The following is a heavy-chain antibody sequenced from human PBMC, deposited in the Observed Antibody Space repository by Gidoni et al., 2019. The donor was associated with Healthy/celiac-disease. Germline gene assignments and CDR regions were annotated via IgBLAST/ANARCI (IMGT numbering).Heavy chain of an antibody. D-gene: IGHD6-13*01. Sequence: EVQLVESGGGLVKPGGSLRLSCAASGLTFSSYSMNWVRQAPGKGLEWVSSISSSSSYIYYADSVKGRFTISRDNANNSLYLQMNSLRAEDTAVYYCARDSALGIAAAGRFDPWGQGTLVTVSS. J-gene: IGHJ5*02. CDR1: GLTFSSYS. CDR3: ARDSALGIAAAGRFDP. V-gene: IGHV3-21*01. CDR2: ISSSSSYI.